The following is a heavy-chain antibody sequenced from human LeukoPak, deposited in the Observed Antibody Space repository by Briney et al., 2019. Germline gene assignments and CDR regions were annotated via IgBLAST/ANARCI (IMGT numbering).Heavy chain of an antibody. CDR3: AGDRGYCSGGNCYTVLDY. V-gene: IGHV3-7*01. CDR1: GFTFSNSW. CDR2: IKPDGSER. D-gene: IGHD2-15*01. J-gene: IGHJ4*02. Sequence: GGSLRLSCAASGFTFSNSWMNWVRQAPGKGLEWVANIKPDGSERNYADSVKGRFTISRDNGKNSLYLQMNSLRAEDTAVYYCAGDRGYCSGGNCYTVLDYWGQGILVTVSS.